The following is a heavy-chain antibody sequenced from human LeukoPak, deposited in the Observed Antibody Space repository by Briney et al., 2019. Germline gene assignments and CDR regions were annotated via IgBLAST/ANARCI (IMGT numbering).Heavy chain of an antibody. CDR3: ARSPYDILRFDP. Sequence: ASVKVSFTPSGYTFTSYYMHWVRQAPGQGREGMGIINPSGGSTSYAQKFQGRVTMTRDTSTSTVYMELSSLRSEDTAVYYCARSPYDILRFDPWGQGTLVTVSS. D-gene: IGHD3-9*01. J-gene: IGHJ5*02. CDR2: INPSGGST. V-gene: IGHV1-46*01. CDR1: GYTFTSYY.